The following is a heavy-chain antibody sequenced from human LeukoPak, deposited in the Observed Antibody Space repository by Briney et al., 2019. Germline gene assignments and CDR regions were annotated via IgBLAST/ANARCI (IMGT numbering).Heavy chain of an antibody. J-gene: IGHJ4*02. Sequence: GGSLRLSCAASGFTFDDYAMHWVRQAPGKGLEWVSGISWNSGSIGYADSVKGRFTISRDNAKNSLYLQMNSLRAEDAAVYYCARVYRDYYDSSGYIDYWGQGTLVTVSS. CDR1: GFTFDDYA. V-gene: IGHV3-9*01. D-gene: IGHD3-22*01. CDR2: ISWNSGSI. CDR3: ARVYRDYYDSSGYIDY.